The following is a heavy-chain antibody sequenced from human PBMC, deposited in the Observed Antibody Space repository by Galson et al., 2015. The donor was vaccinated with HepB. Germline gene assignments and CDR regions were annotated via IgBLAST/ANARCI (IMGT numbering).Heavy chain of an antibody. D-gene: IGHD3-3*01. Sequence: LRLSCAASGFTFSSYGMHWVRQAPGKGLEWVAVISYDGSNKYYADSVKGRFTISRDNSKNTLYLQMNSLRAEDTAVYYCAKDDNYDFWSGPTPTYYYYGMDVWGQGTTVTVSS. CDR2: ISYDGSNK. CDR1: GFTFSSYG. J-gene: IGHJ6*02. V-gene: IGHV3-30*18. CDR3: AKDDNYDFWSGPTPTYYYYGMDV.